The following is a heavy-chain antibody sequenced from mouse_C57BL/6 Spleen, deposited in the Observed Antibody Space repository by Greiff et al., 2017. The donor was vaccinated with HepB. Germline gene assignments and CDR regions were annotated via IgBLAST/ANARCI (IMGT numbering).Heavy chain of an antibody. CDR2: INPYNGGT. D-gene: IGHD2-4*01. CDR3: ARGIYYDYDGAMDY. V-gene: IGHV1-19*01. Sequence: EVKLQQSGPVLVKPGASVKMSCKASGYTFTDYYMNWVKQSHGKSLEWIGVINPYNGGTSYNQKFKGKATLTVDKSSSTAYMELNSLTSEDSAVYYCARGIYYDYDGAMDYWGQGTSVTVSS. CDR1: GYTFTDYY. J-gene: IGHJ4*01.